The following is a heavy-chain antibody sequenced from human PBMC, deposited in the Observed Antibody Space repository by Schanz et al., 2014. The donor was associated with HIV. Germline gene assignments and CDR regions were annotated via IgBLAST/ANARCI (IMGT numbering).Heavy chain of an antibody. J-gene: IGHJ6*02. D-gene: IGHD1-1*01. V-gene: IGHV3-23*04. CDR1: GFTFSDYY. CDR2: ISGNGGST. Sequence: VHLVESGGGLVKPGRSLRLSCAASGFTFSDYYISWIRQAPGRGLEGVSGISGNGGSTYHADSVKGRFTISRDNSKNTLYLQMNSLRAEDTAVYYCTKEVPPDVWGQGTTVTVSS. CDR3: TKEVPPDV.